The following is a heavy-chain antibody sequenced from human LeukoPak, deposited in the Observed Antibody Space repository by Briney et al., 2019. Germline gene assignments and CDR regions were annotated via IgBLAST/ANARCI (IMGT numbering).Heavy chain of an antibody. CDR2: ISGSGGST. CDR1: GFTFSSYA. V-gene: IGHV3-23*01. J-gene: IGHJ3*02. CDR3: AKDLGVRGYSSAFDI. D-gene: IGHD3-10*01. Sequence: GGSLRLSCAASGFTFSSYAMSWVRQAPGKGLEWVSAISGSGGSTHYADSVKGRFTISRDNSKNTLYLQMNSLRAEDTAVYYCAKDLGVRGYSSAFDIWGQGTMVTVSS.